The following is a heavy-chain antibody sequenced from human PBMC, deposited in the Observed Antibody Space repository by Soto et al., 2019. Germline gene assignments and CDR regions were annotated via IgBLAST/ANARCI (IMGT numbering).Heavy chain of an antibody. J-gene: IGHJ4*01. CDR3: ARAFCTNGVCYYFFDS. CDR2: IYYDGSNR. Sequence: GGSLRLSCAASGFTFGTYAMHWVRQAPGKGLEWVAVIYYDGSNRYYGDAVKGRFTISRDNSKSTLYLQMSSLRAEDTAVYYCARAFCTNGVCYYFFDSWGHGTLVTVSS. CDR1: GFTFGTYA. D-gene: IGHD2-8*01. V-gene: IGHV3-33*01.